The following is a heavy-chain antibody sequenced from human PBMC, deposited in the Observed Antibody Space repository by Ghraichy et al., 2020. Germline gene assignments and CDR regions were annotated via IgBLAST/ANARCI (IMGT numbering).Heavy chain of an antibody. J-gene: IGHJ6*02. D-gene: IGHD3-9*01. CDR3: AREALGYYDILTYGMDV. CDR1: GFTFSSYW. V-gene: IGHV3-7*01. Sequence: GGSLRLSCAASGFTFSSYWMSWVRQAPGKGLEWVANIKQDGSGKYYVDSVKGRFTISRDNAKNSLYLQMNSLRAEDTAVYYCAREALGYYDILTYGMDVWGQGTTVTVSS. CDR2: IKQDGSGK.